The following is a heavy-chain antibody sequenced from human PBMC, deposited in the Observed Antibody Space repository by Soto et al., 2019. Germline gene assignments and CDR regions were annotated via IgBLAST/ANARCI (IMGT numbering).Heavy chain of an antibody. V-gene: IGHV1-69*13. Sequence: ASVKVACKASGGTFSSYAISSVRQAPGQGLEWMGGIIPIFGTANYAQKFQGRVTITADESTSTAYMELSSLRSEDTAVYYCAREGGYYDSSGWFDPWGQGTLVTVSS. CDR2: IIPIFGTA. J-gene: IGHJ5*02. CDR3: AREGGYYDSSGWFDP. D-gene: IGHD3-22*01. CDR1: GGTFSSYA.